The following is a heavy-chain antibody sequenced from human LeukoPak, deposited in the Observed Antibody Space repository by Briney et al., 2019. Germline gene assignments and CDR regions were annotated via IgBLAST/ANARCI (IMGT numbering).Heavy chain of an antibody. Sequence: SVTLSLTCTVSGGSISSYYWSWIRQPPGKGLEWIGYIYYSGSTNYNPSLKSRVTISVDTSKNQFSLKLSSVTAADTAVYYCARNVAVITMIDGYYFDYWGQGTLVTVSS. CDR3: ARNVAVITMIDGYYFDY. CDR2: IYYSGST. J-gene: IGHJ4*02. CDR1: GGSISSYY. V-gene: IGHV4-59*01. D-gene: IGHD3-22*01.